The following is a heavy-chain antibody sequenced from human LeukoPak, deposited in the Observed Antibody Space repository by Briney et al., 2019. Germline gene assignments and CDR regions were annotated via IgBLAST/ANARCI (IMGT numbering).Heavy chain of an antibody. J-gene: IGHJ4*02. D-gene: IGHD5-12*01. V-gene: IGHV3-23*01. CDR1: GFTFSNYV. CDR3: AKVGEYSGYDSLGDS. CDR2: ISASGGST. Sequence: GGSLRLSCAASGFTFSNYVMTWVRQAPGKGLEWGSGISASGGSTYYADSVKGRFTISRDNSKNTLFVQMNSLRAEDTAIYYCAKVGEYSGYDSLGDSWGQGTLVTVSS.